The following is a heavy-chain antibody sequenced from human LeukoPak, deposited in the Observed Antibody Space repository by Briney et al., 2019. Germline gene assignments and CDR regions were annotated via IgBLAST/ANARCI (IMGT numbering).Heavy chain of an antibody. CDR2: ISSSSNAR. Sequence: GGSLRLSCAASGLXFINSAIHWVRQAPGEGLEWVSYISSSSNARYYADSVKGRFTISRDNAKNSVYLQMNSLRDEDSAIYYCVRLISGDYGPFHIWGQGTMVTVS. V-gene: IGHV3-48*02. J-gene: IGHJ3*02. D-gene: IGHD4-17*01. CDR3: VRLISGDYGPFHI. CDR1: GLXFINSA.